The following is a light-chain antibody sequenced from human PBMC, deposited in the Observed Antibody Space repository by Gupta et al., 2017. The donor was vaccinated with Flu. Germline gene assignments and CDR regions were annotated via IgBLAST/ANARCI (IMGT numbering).Light chain of an antibody. J-gene: IGLJ2*01. V-gene: IGLV3-19*01. CDR3: NSRDSTDNHQAV. CDR2: AKN. CDR1: RLRNSY. Sequence: SSELTPHPAVSVALGQTVRITCQGDRLRNSYATWYQQKPGQAPVLVIYAKNIRPSGIPDRFSVASSGNTAYSTTTGAQAEDEADYYCNSRDSTDNHQAVFGGGTELTVL.